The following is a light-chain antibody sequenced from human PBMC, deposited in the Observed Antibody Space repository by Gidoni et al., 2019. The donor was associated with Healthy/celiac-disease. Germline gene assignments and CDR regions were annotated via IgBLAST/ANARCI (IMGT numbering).Light chain of an antibody. CDR3: SSYTSSSTWV. CDR1: SSDVGCYNY. V-gene: IGLV2-14*03. CDR2: DVS. Sequence: QSALTQPAPVSGSPGQSITIPFTGTSSDVGCYNYVSWYQPHPGKAPKLMIYDVSNRPSGVSNRFSGSKSGNTASLTISGLQAEDEADYYCSSYTSSSTWVFGGGTKLTVL. J-gene: IGLJ3*02.